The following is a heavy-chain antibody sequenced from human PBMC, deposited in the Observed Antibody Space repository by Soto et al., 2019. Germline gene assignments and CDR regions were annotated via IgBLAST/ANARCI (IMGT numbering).Heavy chain of an antibody. CDR2: ISAYNGNT. Sequence: VASVKVSCKASGYTFTNYGINWVRQAPGQGLEWMGWISAYNGNTNYAQKPQGRVTMTTDTSTSTAYMELRSLRSDDTAVYYCARDRLPGRYCSGGSCYTDWFDPWGQGTLVTVSS. J-gene: IGHJ5*02. CDR3: ARDRLPGRYCSGGSCYTDWFDP. CDR1: GYTFTNYG. V-gene: IGHV1-18*01. D-gene: IGHD2-15*01.